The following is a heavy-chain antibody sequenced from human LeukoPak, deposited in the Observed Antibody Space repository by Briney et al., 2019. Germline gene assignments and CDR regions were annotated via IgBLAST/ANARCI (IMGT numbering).Heavy chain of an antibody. CDR3: ARNGYTKSWTHLDY. Sequence: PSETLSLTCTASSGSIRSYHWAWIRQPAGKELEWIGRIYTTGGTDYNPSLKSRVTMSVDTSKNQFSLNLRSVTTADTAFYYCARNGYTKSWTHLDYWGQGILVSVSS. CDR2: IYTTGGT. D-gene: IGHD3/OR15-3a*01. CDR1: SGSIRSYH. V-gene: IGHV4-4*07. J-gene: IGHJ4*02.